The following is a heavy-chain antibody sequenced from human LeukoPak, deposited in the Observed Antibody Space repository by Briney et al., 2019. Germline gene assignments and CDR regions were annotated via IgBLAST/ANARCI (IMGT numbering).Heavy chain of an antibody. V-gene: IGHV3-11*06. CDR3: ARDSDSSSWYDRDYYYYYGMDV. D-gene: IGHD6-13*01. J-gene: IGHJ6*04. CDR1: GFTFSDYY. CDR2: ISSSSSYT. Sequence: PGGSLRLSCAASGFTFSDYYMSWIRQAPGKGLEWVSCISSSSSYTNYADSVKGRFTISRDNAKNSLYLQMNSLRAEDTAVYYCARDSDSSSWYDRDYYYYYGMDVWGKGTTVTVSS.